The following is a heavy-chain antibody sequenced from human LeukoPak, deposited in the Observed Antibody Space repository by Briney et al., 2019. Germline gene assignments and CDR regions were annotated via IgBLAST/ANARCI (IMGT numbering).Heavy chain of an antibody. CDR3: AKPLSVRFLEWLPSGYYYYYMAV. V-gene: IGHV3-30*02. Sequence: GGSLRLSCAASGFTFSSYGMHWVRQAPDKGLEWVAFIRYDGSNKYYADSVKGRFTISRDNSKNTLYLQMNSLRAEDTAVYYCAKPLSVRFLEWLPSGYYYYYMAVWGKGTTVTVSS. CDR2: IRYDGSNK. J-gene: IGHJ6*03. CDR1: GFTFSSYG. D-gene: IGHD3-3*01.